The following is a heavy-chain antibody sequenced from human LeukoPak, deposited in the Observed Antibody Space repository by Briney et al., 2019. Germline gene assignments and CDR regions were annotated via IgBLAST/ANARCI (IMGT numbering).Heavy chain of an antibody. D-gene: IGHD3-9*01. CDR1: GYTFTGYY. J-gene: IGHJ4*02. Sequence: GASVKVSCKASGYTFTGYYMHWVRQAPGQGLEWMGRINPNSGGTNYAQKFQGRVTMTRDTSISTAYMELSRLRSDDTAVYYCARDSPGDVLRYFDWSRTQSFDYWGQGTLVTVSS. V-gene: IGHV1-2*06. CDR3: ARDSPGDVLRYFDWSRTQSFDY. CDR2: INPNSGGT.